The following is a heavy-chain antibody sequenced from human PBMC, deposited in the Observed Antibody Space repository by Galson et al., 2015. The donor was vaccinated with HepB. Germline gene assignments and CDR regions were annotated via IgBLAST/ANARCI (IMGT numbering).Heavy chain of an antibody. Sequence: CAISGDSVTSNSAVWNWIRQSRSRGLEWLGRTYFRSKWRIDYAMSVKSRITISADTSDNQFSLLLRSVTPEDTAVYYCAYGSDVWGPGTTVIVSS. V-gene: IGHV6-1*01. CDR2: TYFRSKWRI. J-gene: IGHJ6*02. CDR3: AYGSDV. CDR1: GDSVTSNSAV.